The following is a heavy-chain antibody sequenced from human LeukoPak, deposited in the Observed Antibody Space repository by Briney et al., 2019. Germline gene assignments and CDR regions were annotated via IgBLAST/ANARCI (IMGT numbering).Heavy chain of an antibody. CDR3: AGDPGIAAATYYYGMDV. V-gene: IGHV4-39*01. J-gene: IGHJ6*02. CDR1: GGSISSSSYY. CDR2: IYYSGST. Sequence: SETLSLTCTVSGGSISSSSYYWRWIRQPPGKGLEWIGSIYYSGSTYYNPSLKSRVAMSVDTSKNQFSLKLSSVTAADTAVYYCAGDPGIAAATYYYGMDVWGQGTTVTVSS. D-gene: IGHD6-13*01.